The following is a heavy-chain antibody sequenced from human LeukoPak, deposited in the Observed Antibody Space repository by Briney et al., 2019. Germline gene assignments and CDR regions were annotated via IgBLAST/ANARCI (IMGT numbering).Heavy chain of an antibody. CDR3: ARQSTVTKGVGYYYYYMDV. CDR2: IYTSGST. Sequence: PSETLSLTCTVSGGSISSYYWSWIRQPAGKGLEWIGRIYTSGSTNYNPSLKSRVTMPVDTSKNQFSLKLSSVTAADTAVYYCARQSTVTKGVGYYYYYMDVWGKGTTVTVSS. CDR1: GGSISSYY. D-gene: IGHD4-17*01. J-gene: IGHJ6*03. V-gene: IGHV4-4*07.